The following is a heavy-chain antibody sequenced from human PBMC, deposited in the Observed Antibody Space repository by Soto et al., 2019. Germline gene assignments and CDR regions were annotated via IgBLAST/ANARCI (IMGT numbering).Heavy chain of an antibody. CDR2: ISGSGGST. Sequence: GGSLRLSCVASGFTFSAYPMNWVRQAPGKGLEWVSAISGSGGSTYYADSVKGRFTISRDNSKNTLYLQMNSLRAEDTAVYYCAKDEAPYYDSSGYYQRGQGTLVTVSS. D-gene: IGHD3-22*01. V-gene: IGHV3-23*01. J-gene: IGHJ4*02. CDR3: AKDEAPYYDSSGYYQ. CDR1: GFTFSAYP.